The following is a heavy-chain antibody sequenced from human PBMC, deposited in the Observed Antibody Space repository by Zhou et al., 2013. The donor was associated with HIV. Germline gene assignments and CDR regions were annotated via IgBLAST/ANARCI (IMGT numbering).Heavy chain of an antibody. CDR2: INPNSGGT. CDR3: VRDTYGNWFDP. Sequence: QVQLVQSGAEVRKPGASVKVSCKASGYTFTGHYMHWVRQAPGQGLEWMGWINPNSGGTNYAQNFQGRVTMTSDTSLNTAYMEMSRLRSDDTAVYFCVRDTYGNWFDPWGQGTLVTVSS. V-gene: IGHV1-2*02. J-gene: IGHJ5*02. CDR1: GYTFTGHY. D-gene: IGHD3-10*01.